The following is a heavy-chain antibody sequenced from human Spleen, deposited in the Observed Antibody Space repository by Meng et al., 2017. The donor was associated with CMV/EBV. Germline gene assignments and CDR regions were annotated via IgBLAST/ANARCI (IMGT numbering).Heavy chain of an antibody. J-gene: IGHJ4*02. D-gene: IGHD3-10*01. V-gene: IGHV3-21*01. CDR1: GFTFSSYS. CDR3: ARDEGGLLWFGEAYFDY. CDR2: ISSSSSYI. Sequence: EVQLVESGGXLVKPGGSLRLSCASSGFTFSSYSRNWVRQAPGKGLEWVSSISSSSSYIYYADSVKGRFTISRGNAKNSLYLQMNSLRAEDTAVYYCARDEGGLLWFGEAYFDYWGQGTLVTVSS.